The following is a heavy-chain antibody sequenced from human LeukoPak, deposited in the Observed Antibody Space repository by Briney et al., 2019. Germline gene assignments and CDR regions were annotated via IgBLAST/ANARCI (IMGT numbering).Heavy chain of an antibody. CDR1: GASISSSNYY. V-gene: IGHV4-39*07. CDR2: IYYRGNA. Sequence: SETLSLTCTVSGASISSSNYYWAWIRQPPGQGLEWIGSIYYRGNAYYHPSLKSRVTISVDTSKNQFSLSLSSVTAADTAVYYCAREEDRSGDWGQGTLVTVTS. CDR3: AREEDRSGD. D-gene: IGHD3-22*01. J-gene: IGHJ4*02.